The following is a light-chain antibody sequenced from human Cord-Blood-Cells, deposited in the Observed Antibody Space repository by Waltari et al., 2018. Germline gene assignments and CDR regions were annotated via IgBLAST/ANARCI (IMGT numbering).Light chain of an antibody. J-gene: IGKJ2*01. CDR3: QQYGSSPRYT. CDR2: GAS. CDR1: QSVSSSY. V-gene: IGKV3-20*01. Sequence: DIVLTQSPGTLSLSPGERATLSCRASQSVSSSYLAWYQQKPGQAPRLLIYGASSRATGIPDRVSGSGSGTDFTLTISRLEPEDFAVYYCQQYGSSPRYTFGQGTKLEIK.